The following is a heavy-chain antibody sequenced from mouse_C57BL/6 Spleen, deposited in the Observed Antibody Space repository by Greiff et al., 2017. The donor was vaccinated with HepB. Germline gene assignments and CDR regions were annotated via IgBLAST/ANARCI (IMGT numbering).Heavy chain of an antibody. J-gene: IGHJ3*01. D-gene: IGHD1-1*01. CDR2: IYPGDGDT. V-gene: IGHV1-82*01. CDR3: ARPYGSKTWFAY. CDR1: GYAFSSSW. Sequence: QVQLKQSGPELVKPGASVKISCKASGYAFSSSWMNWVKQRPGKGLEWIGRIYPGDGDTNYNGKFKGKATLTADKSSRTAYMQLSSLTSEDSAVYFCARPYGSKTWFAYWGQGTLVTVSA.